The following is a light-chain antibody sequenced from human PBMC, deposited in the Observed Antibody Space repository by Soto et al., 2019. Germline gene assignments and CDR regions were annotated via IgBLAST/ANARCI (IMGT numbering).Light chain of an antibody. J-gene: IGKJ1*01. V-gene: IGKV1-27*01. Sequence: DIQMTQSPSSLSASVGDRVTIXXRASQGISHYLAWYQQKPGKVPKLXIYAASTLQSGVPSRFSGSGSGTDFTLTISSLQPEDVATYYCQNYDSSPWTFGQGTKVDIK. CDR2: AAS. CDR1: QGISHY. CDR3: QNYDSSPWT.